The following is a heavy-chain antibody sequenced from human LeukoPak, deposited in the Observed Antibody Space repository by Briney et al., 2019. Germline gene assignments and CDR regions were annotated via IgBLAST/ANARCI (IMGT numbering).Heavy chain of an antibody. V-gene: IGHV4-31*03. CDR1: GGSISSGGYY. D-gene: IGHD4-11*01. J-gene: IGHJ4*02. Sequence: SETLSLTCTVSGGSISSGGYYWSWIRQHPGKGLEWFGYIYYSGSTDYNPSLKSRVTISVDTSKNQFSLKLSSVTAADTAVYYCARVVLTTVELRFDYWGQGSQVTVSS. CDR3: ARVVLTTVELRFDY. CDR2: IYYSGST.